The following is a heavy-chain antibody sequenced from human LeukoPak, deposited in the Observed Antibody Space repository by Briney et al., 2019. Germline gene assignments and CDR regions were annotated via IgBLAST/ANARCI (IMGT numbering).Heavy chain of an antibody. CDR3: AKDITMVRGVTW. CDR2: IRGSVGST. D-gene: IGHD3-10*01. CDR1: GFTFSSYA. J-gene: IGHJ4*02. Sequence: GGSLRLSCAASGFTFSSYAMSWVRQAPGKGLEWFSAIRGSVGSTYYADSVKCRFTISRDNSKNTLYLQMKSLRAEDTAVYYCAKDITMVRGVTWWGQGTLVTVSS. V-gene: IGHV3-23*01.